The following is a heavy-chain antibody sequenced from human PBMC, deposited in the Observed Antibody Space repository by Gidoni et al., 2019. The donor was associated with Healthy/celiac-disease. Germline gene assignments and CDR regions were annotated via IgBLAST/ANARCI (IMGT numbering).Heavy chain of an antibody. CDR2: IKQDGSEK. J-gene: IGHJ4*02. CDR3: ARDSEGSSGYSLDY. Sequence: EVQLVESGGGLVQPGGSLRLSCAASGFTFSSYWMSWVRQAPGKGLEWVANIKQDGSEKYYVDSVKGRFTISRDNAKNSLYLQMNSLRAEDTAVYYCARDSEGSSGYSLDYWGQGTLVTVSS. CDR1: GFTFSSYW. D-gene: IGHD3-22*01. V-gene: IGHV3-7*01.